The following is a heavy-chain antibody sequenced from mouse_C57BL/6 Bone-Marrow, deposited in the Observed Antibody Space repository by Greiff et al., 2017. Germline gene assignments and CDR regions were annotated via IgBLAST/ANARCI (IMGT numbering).Heavy chain of an antibody. Sequence: QVQLQQPGAELVKPGASVKMSCKASGYTFTSYWITWVKQRPGQGLEWIGDIYPGSGSTNYNEKFKSKATLTVDTSSSTAYMQLSSLTSEDSAVYYCARRITTVVDPLFDYWGQGTTLTVSS. CDR2: IYPGSGST. V-gene: IGHV1-55*01. CDR1: GYTFTSYW. D-gene: IGHD1-1*01. CDR3: ARRITTVVDPLFDY. J-gene: IGHJ2*01.